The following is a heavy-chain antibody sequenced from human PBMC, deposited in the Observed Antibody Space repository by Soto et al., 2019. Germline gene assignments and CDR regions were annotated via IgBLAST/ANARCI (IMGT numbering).Heavy chain of an antibody. D-gene: IGHD1-26*01. CDR3: TRDEGGSYDNWVNP. V-gene: IGHV3-21*01. J-gene: IGHJ5*02. CDR2: ISSGSAYI. CDR1: TFSSYS. Sequence: EVQLVESGGGLVKPGESLRLSCTFTFSSYSLNWVRQAPGQGLEWVAAISSGSAYIKYADYVKGRFTISRDNANNLLYLQMRSLRVDDSAVYYCTRDEGGSYDNWVNPWGQGTLGTVSS.